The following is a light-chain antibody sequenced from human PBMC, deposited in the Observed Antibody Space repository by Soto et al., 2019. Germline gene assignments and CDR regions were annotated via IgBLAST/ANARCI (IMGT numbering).Light chain of an antibody. J-gene: IGLJ3*02. CDR3: SSYAGSNFWV. CDR2: EVT. V-gene: IGLV2-8*01. CDR1: SSDVGAYNY. Sequence: QSVLTQPPSASGSPGQSVAISCTGTSSDVGAYNYVSWYQQHPGKAPKLMIYEVTKRPSGVPDRFSGSKSGNTASLTVSGLQAEDEADYYCSSYAGSNFWVFGGGTKLTVL.